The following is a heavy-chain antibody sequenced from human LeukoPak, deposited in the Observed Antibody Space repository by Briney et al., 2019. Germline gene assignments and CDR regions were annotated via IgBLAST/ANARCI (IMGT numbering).Heavy chain of an antibody. J-gene: IGHJ4*02. CDR3: GRVYRGGQTGYNFDN. D-gene: IGHD4-23*01. CDR1: GGSISSYY. CDR2: IYYSGST. V-gene: IGHV4-59*01. Sequence: SETLSLTCSVSGGSISSYYCSWIRQPPGKGLEYIGYIYYSGSTNYNPSLKSRVTISLDTSKHQFSLNLNSVTASDSAVYHCGRVYRGGQTGYNFDNWGQGTLVTVSS.